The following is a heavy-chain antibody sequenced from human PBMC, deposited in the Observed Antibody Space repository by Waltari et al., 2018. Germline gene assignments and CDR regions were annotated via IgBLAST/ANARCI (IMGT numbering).Heavy chain of an antibody. CDR1: GGSMSGYH. D-gene: IGHD2-2*01. CDR2: IYSSGDT. Sequence: QVQLQESGPGLVKSSETLSLTCTVSGGSMSGYHWTWIRQSAGKGLEWIGRIYSSGDTNYSPSLKSRGTKSLETSKKRFALNLSSVTAADTAVYYCARGGGGTYCGSTNCHNWDTFDFWGQGTKVSVSS. J-gene: IGHJ3*01. CDR3: ARGGGGTYCGSTNCHNWDTFDF. V-gene: IGHV4-4*07.